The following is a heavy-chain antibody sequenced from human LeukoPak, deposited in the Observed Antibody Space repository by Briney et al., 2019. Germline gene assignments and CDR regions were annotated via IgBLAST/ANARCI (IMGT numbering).Heavy chain of an antibody. Sequence: ASVKVSCKASGYTFSDYYIHWVRQAPGQGLEWMGWIVPNSGGTSFAQNFQGRVTMTRATSITTTYMELSSLRSDDTAVYYCARGPAWGLDYWGQGTMVTVSS. CDR1: GYTFSDYY. J-gene: IGHJ4*02. CDR2: IVPNSGGT. V-gene: IGHV1-2*02. CDR3: ARGPAWGLDY. D-gene: IGHD7-27*01.